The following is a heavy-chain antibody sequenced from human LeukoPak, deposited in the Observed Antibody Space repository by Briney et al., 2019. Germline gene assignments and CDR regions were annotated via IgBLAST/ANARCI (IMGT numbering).Heavy chain of an antibody. CDR2: ISYDGSNK. CDR3: ARDRDLRYFDWLSPLDY. CDR1: GFTFSSYA. J-gene: IGHJ4*02. Sequence: GRSLRLSCAASGFTFSSYAMHWVRQAPGKGLEWVAVISYDGSNKYYADSVKGRFTISRDNSKNTLYLQMNSLRAEDTAVYYCARDRDLRYFDWLSPLDYWGQGTLVTVSS. V-gene: IGHV3-30-3*01. D-gene: IGHD3-9*01.